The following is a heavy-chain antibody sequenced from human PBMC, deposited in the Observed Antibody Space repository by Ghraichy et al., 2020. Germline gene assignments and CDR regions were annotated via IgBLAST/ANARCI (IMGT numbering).Heavy chain of an antibody. CDR3: ARRYCGGDCYLDY. Sequence: GGSLRLSCAASGFTFSSYSMNWVRQAPGKVLEWVSYISSSSSTIYYADSVKGRFTISRDNAKNSLYLQMNSLRDEDTAVYYCARRYCGGDCYLDYWGQGTLVTVSS. J-gene: IGHJ4*02. D-gene: IGHD2-21*02. V-gene: IGHV3-48*02. CDR1: GFTFSSYS. CDR2: ISSSSSTI.